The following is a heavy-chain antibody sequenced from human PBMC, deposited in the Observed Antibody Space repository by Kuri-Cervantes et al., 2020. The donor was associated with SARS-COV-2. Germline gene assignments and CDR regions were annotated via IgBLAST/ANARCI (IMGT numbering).Heavy chain of an antibody. D-gene: IGHD4-11*01. J-gene: IGHJ4*02. Sequence: SETLSLTCTVSGYSISSGYYWGWIRQPPGKGLEWIGSIYHSGSTYYNPSLKSRVTISVDTSKNQFSLKLSSVTAADTAVYYCARGSAGGRYSNYVLDYWGQGTLVTVSS. V-gene: IGHV4-38-2*02. CDR2: IYHSGST. CDR1: GYSISSGYY. CDR3: ARGSAGGRYSNYVLDY.